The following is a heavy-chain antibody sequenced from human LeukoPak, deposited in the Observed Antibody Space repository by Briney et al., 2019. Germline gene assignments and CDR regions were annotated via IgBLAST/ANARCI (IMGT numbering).Heavy chain of an antibody. V-gene: IGHV4-39*07. Sequence: WETLSLTCTVSGGSISSSTSYWGWIRQPPGKGLEWIGSIYYSGSTYYNPSLKSRVTISVDTSKNQFSLKLNSVTAADTAVYYCANSPDGAFDYWGQGTLVTVSS. CDR3: ANSPDGAFDY. D-gene: IGHD2-15*01. CDR1: GGSISSSTSY. J-gene: IGHJ4*02. CDR2: IYYSGST.